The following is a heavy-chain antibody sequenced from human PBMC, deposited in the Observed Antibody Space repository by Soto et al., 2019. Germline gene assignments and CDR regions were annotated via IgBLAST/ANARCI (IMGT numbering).Heavy chain of an antibody. D-gene: IGHD6-19*01. J-gene: IGHJ3*02. CDR2: ISAYNGNT. V-gene: IGHV1-18*01. CDR1: GYTFTSYG. CDR3: ARMEDSSGWYHAFDI. Sequence: ASVKVSCKASGYTFTSYGISWVRQAPGQGLEWMGWISAYNGNTNYAQKLQGRDTMTTDTSTSTAYMELRSLRSDDTAVYYCARMEDSSGWYHAFDIWGQGTMVTVSS.